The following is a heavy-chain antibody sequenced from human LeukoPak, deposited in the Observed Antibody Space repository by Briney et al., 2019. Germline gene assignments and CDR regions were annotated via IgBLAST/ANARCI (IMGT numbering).Heavy chain of an antibody. J-gene: IGHJ4*02. CDR1: GGSFGGYY. CDR3: ARLGSSRYCSSSTCSKDY. CDR2: INDSGST. Sequence: SETLSLTCAVYGGSFGGYYWSWIRQPPGKGLEWIGEINDSGSTNYNPSLKSRVTVSVDTSKNQFSLKLNSVTAADTAVYYCARLGSSRYCSSSTCSKDYWGRGTLVTVSS. V-gene: IGHV4-34*01. D-gene: IGHD2-2*01.